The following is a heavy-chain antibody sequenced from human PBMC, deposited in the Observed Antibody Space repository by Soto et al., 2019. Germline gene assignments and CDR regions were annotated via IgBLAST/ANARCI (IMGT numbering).Heavy chain of an antibody. J-gene: IGHJ4*02. Sequence: PSETLSLTCTVSGGSISSGDYYWSWIRQPPGKGLEWIGYIYYSGSTYYNPSLKSRVTISVDTSKNQFSLKLSSVTAADTAVYYCARSRPAGTDDYWGQGTLVTVSS. CDR2: IYYSGST. CDR3: ARSRPAGTDDY. D-gene: IGHD6-19*01. V-gene: IGHV4-30-4*01. CDR1: GGSISSGDYY.